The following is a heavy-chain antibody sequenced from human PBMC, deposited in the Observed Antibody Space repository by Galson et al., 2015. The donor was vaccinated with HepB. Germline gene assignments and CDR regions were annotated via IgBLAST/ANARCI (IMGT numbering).Heavy chain of an antibody. J-gene: IGHJ4*02. CDR3: ARDRPYYYGSGSSILDY. Sequence: QSGAEVKKPGASVKVSCKASGYTFTSYGISWVRQAPGQGLEWMGWISAYNGNTNYAQKLQGRVTMTTDTSTSTAYMELRSLRSDDTAVYYCARDRPYYYGSGSSILDYWGQGTLVTVSS. CDR1: GYTFTSYG. CDR2: ISAYNGNT. V-gene: IGHV1-18*04. D-gene: IGHD3-10*01.